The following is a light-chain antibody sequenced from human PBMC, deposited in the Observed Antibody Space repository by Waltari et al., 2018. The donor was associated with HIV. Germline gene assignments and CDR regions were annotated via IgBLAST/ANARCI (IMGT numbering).Light chain of an antibody. CDR1: SPNIRSNY. J-gene: IGLJ2*01. V-gene: IGLV1-47*01. CDR3: ATWDDSLSGVL. CDR2: RND. Sequence: SVRTQPLSASGTPGTRVTISRSGCSPNIRSNYVFCYQRVPGTAPKHLLYRNDQRPSGVPDRFSGSTSGTSAALAISGLRPEDEADYYCATWDDSLSGVLFGGGTKLTVL.